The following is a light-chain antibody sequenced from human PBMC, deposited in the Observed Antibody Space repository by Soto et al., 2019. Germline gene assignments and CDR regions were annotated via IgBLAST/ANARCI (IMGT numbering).Light chain of an antibody. CDR1: SSNIGAGYD. CDR2: GNS. CDR3: QYYDSSFYVV. J-gene: IGLJ2*01. Sequence: QSVLTQPPSVSGAPGQRVTISCTGSSSNIGAGYDVHWYQQLPGTAPKLLIYGNSNRPSGVPDRFSGSKSGTSASLAITGLQAEDEADYYCQYYDSSFYVVFGGGTKVTVL. V-gene: IGLV1-40*01.